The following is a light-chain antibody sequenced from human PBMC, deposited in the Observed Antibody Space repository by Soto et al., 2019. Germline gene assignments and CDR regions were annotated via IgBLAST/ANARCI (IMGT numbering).Light chain of an antibody. CDR1: TSDVGGYSY. CDR3: SSYASSTTLL. CDR2: EVH. Sequence: QSALTQPASVSGSPGQSITISCTGTTSDVGGYSYVSWYQQHPGKAPKLMIYEVHNRPSGVSNRFSGSKSGNTASLTISGLQAEDEADYYCSSYASSTTLLFGGGTKLTVL. V-gene: IGLV2-14*01. J-gene: IGLJ3*02.